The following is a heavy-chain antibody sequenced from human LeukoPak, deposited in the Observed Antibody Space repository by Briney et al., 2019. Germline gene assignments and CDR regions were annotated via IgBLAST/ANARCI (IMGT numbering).Heavy chain of an antibody. V-gene: IGHV3-21*01. CDR2: ISSSSRYI. CDR1: GFTFRSYS. CDR3: ARRTILPKSVLRYFDWLFKSGYFDY. J-gene: IGHJ4*02. D-gene: IGHD3-9*01. Sequence: PGGSLRLSCAASGFTFRSYSMNWVRQAPGKGLEWVSSISSSSRYIYYTDSVKGRFTISSDNAKISLYLQMNSLSAEVTAVYYCARRTILPKSVLRYFDWLFKSGYFDYWGQGTLVTVSS.